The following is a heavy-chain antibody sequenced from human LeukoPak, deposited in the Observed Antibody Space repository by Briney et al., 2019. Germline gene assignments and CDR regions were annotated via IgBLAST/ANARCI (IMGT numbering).Heavy chain of an antibody. CDR1: GGTFSSYA. CDR3: AREAPGEHGPASGYYYYYMDV. V-gene: IGHV1-69*13. J-gene: IGHJ6*03. D-gene: IGHD3-10*01. CDR2: IIPIFGTA. Sequence: VASVKVSCKASGGTFSSYAISWVRQAPGQGLEWMGGIIPIFGTANYAQKFQGRVTITADESTSTAYMELSSLRSEDTAVYYCAREAPGEHGPASGYYYYYMDVWGKGTTVTVSS.